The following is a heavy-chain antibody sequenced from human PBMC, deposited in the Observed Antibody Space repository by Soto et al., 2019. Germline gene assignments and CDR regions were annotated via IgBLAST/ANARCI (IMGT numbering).Heavy chain of an antibody. CDR2: INHSGST. Sequence: PSETLSLTCAVYGGSFSGYYWSWIRHPPGKGLEWIGEINHSGSTNYNPSLKSRVTISVDTSKNQFSLKLSSVTAADTAVYYCARGKVVVVAATYYYYYYGMDVWGQGTTVTVSS. CDR3: ARGKVVVVAATYYYYYYGMDV. J-gene: IGHJ6*02. V-gene: IGHV4-34*01. CDR1: GGSFSGYY. D-gene: IGHD2-15*01.